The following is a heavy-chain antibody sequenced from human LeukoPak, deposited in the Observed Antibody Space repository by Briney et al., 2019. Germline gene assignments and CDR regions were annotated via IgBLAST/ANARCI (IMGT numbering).Heavy chain of an antibody. D-gene: IGHD1-14*01. Sequence: GGSLRLSCAASGFTFGNSWVHWVRQAPGKGLVWVSLINADGTTTTYADSVKGRFTISRDNARNTVSLQMNSLTIEDTAVYYCVVVVEPPSYDGFDVWGQGTMIAVSS. V-gene: IGHV3-74*01. J-gene: IGHJ3*01. CDR1: GFTFGNSW. CDR2: INADGTTT. CDR3: VVVVEPPSYDGFDV.